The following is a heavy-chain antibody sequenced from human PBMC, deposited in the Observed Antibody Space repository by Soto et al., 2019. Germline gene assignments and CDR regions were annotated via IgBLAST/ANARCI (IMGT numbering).Heavy chain of an antibody. CDR3: ARGYGRNFDY. Sequence: SETLSLTCTVSGGSISSSRCHWGWIRQPPGEGLEWIARIKYSGTTYYNPSLKSRVTISVDTSKNQFSLKLSSVTAADTAVYYCARGYGRNFDYWGQGTLVTVSS. D-gene: IGHD5-18*01. J-gene: IGHJ4*02. V-gene: IGHV4-39*07. CDR2: IKYSGTT. CDR1: GGSISSSRCH.